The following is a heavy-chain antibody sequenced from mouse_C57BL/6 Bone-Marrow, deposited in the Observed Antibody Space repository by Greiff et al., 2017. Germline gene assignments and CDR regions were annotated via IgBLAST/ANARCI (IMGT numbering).Heavy chain of an antibody. J-gene: IGHJ2*01. CDR2: FHPYNDDT. CDR1: GYTFTTYP. Sequence: VKLMESGAELVKPGASVKMSCKASGYTFTTYPLEWMKQKHGKGLEWIGNFHPYNDDTKYNEKFKGKATLTVEKSSSAVYLELIRLTSDDSAVYDNERKRMGIYFDYWGQGTTLTVSS. CDR3: ERKRMGIYFDY. V-gene: IGHV1-47*01.